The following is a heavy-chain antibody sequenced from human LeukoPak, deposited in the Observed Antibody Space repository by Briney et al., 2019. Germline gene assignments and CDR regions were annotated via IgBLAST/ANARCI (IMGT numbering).Heavy chain of an antibody. CDR2: INHNGNVN. CDR3: ARDGASRYSYGLYYFDY. J-gene: IGHJ4*02. CDR1: GFTFSRYW. V-gene: IGHV3-7*03. D-gene: IGHD5-18*01. Sequence: GGSLRLSCVGSGFTFSRYWLNWVRQAPGKGLEWVASINHNGNVNYYVDSVKGRFTISRDNAKNSLYLQMNSLRAEDTAVYYCARDGASRYSYGLYYFDYWGQGTLVTVSS.